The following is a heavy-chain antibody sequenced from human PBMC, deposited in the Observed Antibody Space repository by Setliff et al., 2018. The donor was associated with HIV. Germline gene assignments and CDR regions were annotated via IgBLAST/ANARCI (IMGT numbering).Heavy chain of an antibody. J-gene: IGHJ1*01. V-gene: IGHV1-18*01. CDR2: ISAYNGNT. D-gene: IGHD3-10*01. CDR3: ARVVVQGVTFIAEYFQH. CDR1: GYTFTSYG. Sequence: GASVKVSCKASGYTFTSYGISWVRQAPGQGLEWMGWISAYNGNTNYAQKLQGRVTMTTDTSTSTAYMELRSLRSDDTAVYYCARVVVQGVTFIAEYFQHWGQGTLVTVSS.